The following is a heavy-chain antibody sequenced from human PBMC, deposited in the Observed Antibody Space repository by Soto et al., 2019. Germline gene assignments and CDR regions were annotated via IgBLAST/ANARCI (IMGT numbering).Heavy chain of an antibody. CDR2: INHSGSA. Sequence: SETLSLTCAVYGGSFSGYYWSWIRQPPGKGLEWIGEINHSGSANYNPSLKSRVTISVDTSKNQFSPKLSSVTAADTAVYYCARPFRWSEDSWSDPSGQGTIVTVYS. D-gene: IGHD3-3*01. V-gene: IGHV4-34*01. CDR1: GGSFSGYY. CDR3: ARPFRWSEDSWSDP. J-gene: IGHJ5*02.